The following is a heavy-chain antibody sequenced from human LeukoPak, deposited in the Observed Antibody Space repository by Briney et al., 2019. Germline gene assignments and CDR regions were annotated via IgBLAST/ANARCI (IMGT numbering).Heavy chain of an antibody. Sequence: PGGSLRLSCAASGFTVSSNYMSWVRQAPGKGLEWVSVIYSGGSTYYADSVKGRFTISRDNSKNTLYLQMNGLIAEDTAVYYCAKSGYNRFDYWGQGTRVTVSS. J-gene: IGHJ4*02. CDR1: GFTVSSNY. D-gene: IGHD5-24*01. V-gene: IGHV3-53*01. CDR2: IYSGGST. CDR3: AKSGYNRFDY.